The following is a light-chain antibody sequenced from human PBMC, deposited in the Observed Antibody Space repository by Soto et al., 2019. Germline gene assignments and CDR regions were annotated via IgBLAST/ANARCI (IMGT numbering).Light chain of an antibody. CDR3: QQRSDWPST. CDR2: DSS. CDR1: QSVGTY. Sequence: EIVLTQSPATLSLSPGERATLSCRASQSVGTYFAWYQKKPGQAPRLLIYDSSNRATGIRARFSGSGSGTAFTLTISSLATEDFAVYYCQQRSDWPSTFGGGTKVEIK. J-gene: IGKJ4*01. V-gene: IGKV3-11*01.